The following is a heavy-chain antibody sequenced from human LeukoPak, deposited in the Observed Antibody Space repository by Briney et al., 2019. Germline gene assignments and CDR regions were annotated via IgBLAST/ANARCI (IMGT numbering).Heavy chain of an antibody. D-gene: IGHD6-25*01. J-gene: IGHJ6*02. Sequence: SETLSLTCTVSGGSISSGDYYWSWIRQPPGKGLEWIGYIYYSGSTYYNPSLKSRVTISVDTSKNQFSLKLSSVTAADTAVYYCSAPKYSSGYDYYYYGMDVWGQGTTVTVSS. CDR1: GGSISSGDYY. V-gene: IGHV4-30-4*03. CDR2: IYYSGST. CDR3: SAPKYSSGYDYYYYGMDV.